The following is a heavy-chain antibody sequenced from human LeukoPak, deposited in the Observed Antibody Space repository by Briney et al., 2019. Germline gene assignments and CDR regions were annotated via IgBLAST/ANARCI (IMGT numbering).Heavy chain of an antibody. CDR2: IYSGGTT. D-gene: IGHD2-2*01. V-gene: IGHV3-53*05. CDR3: AKDRGYCSSTSCSPNGY. Sequence: GGSLRLSCAASGFTVNNNYMSWVRQAPGKGLEWVSVIYSGGTTYNADSVKGRFTISRDNSKNTLYLQMNSLRAEDTAVYYCAKDRGYCSSTSCSPNGYWGQGTLVTVSS. J-gene: IGHJ4*02. CDR1: GFTVNNNY.